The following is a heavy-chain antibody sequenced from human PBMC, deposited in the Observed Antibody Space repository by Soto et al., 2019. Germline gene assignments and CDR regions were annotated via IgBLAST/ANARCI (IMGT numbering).Heavy chain of an antibody. D-gene: IGHD3-22*01. J-gene: IGHJ4*02. CDR1: GFTFDYYA. V-gene: IGHV3-64*02. CDR2: ISGYGTNT. Sequence: PGGSLILSCVASGFTFDYYAVHWVRQAPGKGLEYVSAISGYGTNTYYADSVKGRFTISRDNSKNTLYLQMGSLRAEDTAVYYCARVFYVSGGHYYDYWGQGTPVTVSS. CDR3: ARVFYVSGGHYYDY.